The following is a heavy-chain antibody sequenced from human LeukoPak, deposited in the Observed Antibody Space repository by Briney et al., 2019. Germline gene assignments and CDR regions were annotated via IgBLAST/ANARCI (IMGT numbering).Heavy chain of an antibody. Sequence: GGSLRLSCAASGFRFSVYWMHXXXXXPGXXXXXXXRXXXXXXSTXYAXSVXXXXXXXXXNANNTLYLQLNSLRGEDTAVYYCAREMATGVDAFDMWGRGTMVTVFS. CDR3: AREMATGVDAFDM. J-gene: IGHJ3*02. CDR2: XXXXXXST. CDR1: GFRFSVYW. D-gene: IGHD5-24*01. V-gene: IGHV3-74*01.